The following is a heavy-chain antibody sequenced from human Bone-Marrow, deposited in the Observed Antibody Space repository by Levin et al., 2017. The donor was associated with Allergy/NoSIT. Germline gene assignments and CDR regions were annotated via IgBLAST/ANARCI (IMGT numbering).Heavy chain of an antibody. J-gene: IGHJ6*03. Sequence: SETLSLTCTVSGGSFNTDYYYWTWIRQRPGKGLEWIGYIYYSGSTYYSPSLKSRAVMSVDPYKSQFSLSLTSVTAADTAVYYCARSHGGYRYGLHYYYYVDVWGKGTTVTVSS. CDR3: ARSHGGYRYGLHYYYYVDV. V-gene: IGHV4-31*03. D-gene: IGHD5-18*01. CDR1: GGSFNTDYYY. CDR2: IYYSGST.